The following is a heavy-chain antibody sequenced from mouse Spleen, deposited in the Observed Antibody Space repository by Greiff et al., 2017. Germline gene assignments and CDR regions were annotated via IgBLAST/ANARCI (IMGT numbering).Heavy chain of an antibody. J-gene: IGHJ4*01. CDR2: IYPGSGST. CDR3: ARRYYGSRFPYYAMDY. CDR1: GYTFTSYW. Sequence: VQLQQSGAELVKPGASVKMSCKASGYTFTSYWITWVKQRPGQGLEWIGDIYPGSGSTNYNEKFKSKATLTVDTSSSTAYMQLSSLTSEDSAVYYCARRYYGSRFPYYAMDYWGQGTSVTVSS. D-gene: IGHD1-1*01. V-gene: IGHV1-55*01.